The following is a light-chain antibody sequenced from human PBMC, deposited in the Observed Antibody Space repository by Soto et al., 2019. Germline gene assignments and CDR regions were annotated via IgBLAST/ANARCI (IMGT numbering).Light chain of an antibody. V-gene: IGKV3-20*01. CDR2: GAS. Sequence: EIVLTQSPGTLSLSPGERTTLYCRASQSVSSSYLAWYQQKPGQAPRLLLYGASSRATGIPDRFSGSGSGTDLTLTISTLEPEDFAVYYCPQYGSSPPFTFGPGIVVVIK. CDR3: PQYGSSPPFT. J-gene: IGKJ3*01. CDR1: QSVSSSY.